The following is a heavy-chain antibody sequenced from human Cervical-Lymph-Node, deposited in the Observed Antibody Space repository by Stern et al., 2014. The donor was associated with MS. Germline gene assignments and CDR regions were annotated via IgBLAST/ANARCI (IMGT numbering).Heavy chain of an antibody. D-gene: IGHD6-19*01. V-gene: IGHV4-59*12. CDR3: ARSGQWNFDY. CDR1: GDSMREYY. J-gene: IGHJ4*02. Sequence: QVQLQESGPGLVKPSETLSLTCTVSGDSMREYYWAWIRLAPEKRLEWIGYIFYSGSTTYNPSLESRVSISVDTSRNQFSLRLSSVTAADTAVYFCARSGQWNFDYWGPGTLVSVSS. CDR2: IFYSGST.